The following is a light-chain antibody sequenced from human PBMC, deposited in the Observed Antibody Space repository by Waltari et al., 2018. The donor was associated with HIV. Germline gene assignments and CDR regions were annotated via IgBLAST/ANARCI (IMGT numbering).Light chain of an antibody. J-gene: IGKJ3*01. CDR1: QGLKNY. V-gene: IGKV1-27*01. Sequence: DNQMTQSPSSLSASVGDRVTITCRASQGLKNYLAWYQQEPGVGPKLLISSASPLQSVVQSRFSWSGSVTDFTLTISSLQPEDVATYYCQKYNSAPFTFCSGTKVDIK. CDR3: QKYNSAPFT. CDR2: SAS.